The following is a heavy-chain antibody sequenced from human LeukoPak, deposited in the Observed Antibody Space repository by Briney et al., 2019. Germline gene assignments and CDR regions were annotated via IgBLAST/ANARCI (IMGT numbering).Heavy chain of an antibody. V-gene: IGHV4-59*01. J-gene: IGHJ3*02. CDR3: ARGVMVRGVIIAFDI. CDR2: IYYSGSA. D-gene: IGHD3-10*01. Sequence: SETLSLTCTVSGGSISSYYWSWIRQPPGKGLEWIGYIYYSGSANYNPSLKSRVAISVDTSKNQFSLKLSSVTAADTAVYYCARGVMVRGVIIAFDIWGQGTMVTVSS. CDR1: GGSISSYY.